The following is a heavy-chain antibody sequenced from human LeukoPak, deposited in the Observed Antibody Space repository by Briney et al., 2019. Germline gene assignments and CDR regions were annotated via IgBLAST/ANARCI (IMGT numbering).Heavy chain of an antibody. CDR2: ISAYNGNT. Sequence: ASVKVSCKASGYTFTSYGISWVRQAPGQGLEWMGWISAYNGNTNYAQKLQGRVTMTTDTSTSTAYMELRSLRSEDTAVYYCAESIAARRGYLGSPHFDYWGQGTLVTVSS. CDR3: AESIAARRGYLGSPHFDY. CDR1: GYTFTSYG. J-gene: IGHJ4*02. V-gene: IGHV1-18*01. D-gene: IGHD6-6*01.